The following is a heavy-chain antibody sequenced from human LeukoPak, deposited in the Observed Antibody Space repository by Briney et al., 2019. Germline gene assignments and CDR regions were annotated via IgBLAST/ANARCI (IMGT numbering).Heavy chain of an antibody. J-gene: IGHJ5*02. Sequence: ASVKVSCKASGYTFTSYYMHWVRQAPGQGLEWMGIINPSGGSTTYAQKFQGRVTMTRDMSTSTVYMELSSLRSGDTAVYYCATSLVPDSSGYYQNWFDPWGQGTLVTVSS. D-gene: IGHD3-22*01. CDR1: GYTFTSYY. CDR2: INPSGGST. CDR3: ATSLVPDSSGYYQNWFDP. V-gene: IGHV1-46*01.